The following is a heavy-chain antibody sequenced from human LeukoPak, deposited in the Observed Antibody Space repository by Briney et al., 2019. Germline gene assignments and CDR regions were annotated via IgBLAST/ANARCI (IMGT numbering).Heavy chain of an antibody. D-gene: IGHD6-6*01. CDR2: IIPIFATA. V-gene: IGHV1-69*06. CDR1: GGTFSSYA. J-gene: IGHJ5*02. Sequence: SVKVSCKASGGTFSSYAISWVRQAPGQGLEWMGGIIPIFATANSAQKFQGRVTITADKSTSTAYMELSSLRSEDTAVYYCARAGIAARSWFDPWGQGTLVTVSS. CDR3: ARAGIAARSWFDP.